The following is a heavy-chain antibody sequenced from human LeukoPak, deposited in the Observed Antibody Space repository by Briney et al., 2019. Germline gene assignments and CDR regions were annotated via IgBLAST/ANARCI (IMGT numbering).Heavy chain of an antibody. CDR1: GYTFTGHY. CDR3: ARDLHRVVVRGVPHYYYYMDV. CDR2: INPNSGGT. J-gene: IGHJ6*03. D-gene: IGHD3-10*01. V-gene: IGHV1-2*02. Sequence: ASVKVSCKASGYTFTGHYMHWVRQAPGQGLEWMGWINPNSGGTNYAQKFQGRVTMTRDTSISTAYMELSRLRSDDTAVYYCARDLHRVVVRGVPHYYYYMDVWGKGTTVTISS.